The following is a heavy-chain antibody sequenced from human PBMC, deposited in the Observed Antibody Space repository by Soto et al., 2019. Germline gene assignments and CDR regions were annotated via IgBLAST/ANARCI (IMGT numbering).Heavy chain of an antibody. Sequence: SLRLSCVASGFTFSSSWMHWVRQAPGKGLVWVARINSDGTVMSYADSVRGRFTISRDNAKNTLYLQMNSLRAEDTAVFYCARERFDPWGQGTLVTVSS. J-gene: IGHJ5*02. CDR3: ARERFDP. CDR2: INSDGTVM. V-gene: IGHV3-74*01. CDR1: GFTFSSSW.